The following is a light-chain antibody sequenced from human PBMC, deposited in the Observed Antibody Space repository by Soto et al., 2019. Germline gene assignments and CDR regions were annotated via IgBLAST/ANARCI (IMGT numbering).Light chain of an antibody. Sequence: DIQMTQSPSSLSASVGDRVTITCRASQGIINYLAWYQQKLGKAPKLLIYAASTLQSGVTSRFSGSGSGTDFTLTISGLQPEDVATYYCQKYNSAPLSFGGGTKVDIK. CDR2: AAS. J-gene: IGKJ4*01. CDR3: QKYNSAPLS. V-gene: IGKV1-27*01. CDR1: QGIINY.